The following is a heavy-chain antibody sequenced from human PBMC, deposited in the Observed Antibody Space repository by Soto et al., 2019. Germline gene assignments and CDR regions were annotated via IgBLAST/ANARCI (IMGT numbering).Heavy chain of an antibody. Sequence: GASVKVSCKASGYTFTSYYMHWVRQAPGQGLEWMGIINPSGGSTSYAQKFQGRVTMTRDTSTSTVYMELSSLRSEDTAVYYCARVIYPGHYYDSSGYPTFDYWGQGTLVTVSS. CDR2: INPSGGST. CDR3: ARVIYPGHYYDSSGYPTFDY. CDR1: GYTFTSYY. D-gene: IGHD3-22*01. V-gene: IGHV1-46*01. J-gene: IGHJ4*02.